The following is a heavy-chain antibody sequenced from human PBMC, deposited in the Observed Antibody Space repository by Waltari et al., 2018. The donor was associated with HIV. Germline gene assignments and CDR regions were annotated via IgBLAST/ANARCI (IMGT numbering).Heavy chain of an antibody. CDR3: AKSQGSGTYYYGMDV. D-gene: IGHD3-10*01. CDR1: GFTFSSYS. CDR2: ISGSGGST. V-gene: IGHV3-23*01. J-gene: IGHJ6*02. Sequence: EVQLLESGGGLVQPGGSLRLSCAASGFTFSSYSFSWVRQAPGKGLEGVSAISGSGGSTYYADSVKGRFTISRDNSKNTLYLQMNSLRAEDTAVYYCAKSQGSGTYYYGMDVWGQGTTVTVSS.